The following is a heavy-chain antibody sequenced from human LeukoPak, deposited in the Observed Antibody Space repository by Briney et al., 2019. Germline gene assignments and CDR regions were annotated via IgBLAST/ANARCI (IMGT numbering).Heavy chain of an antibody. D-gene: IGHD5-18*01. Sequence: ASVKVSCKASGYTFTSYGTSWVRQAPGQGLEWMGWISAYNGNTNYAQKLQGRVTMTTDTSTSTAYMELRSLRSDDTAVYYCARGPYSYGPLGYYYGMDVWGQGTTVTVSS. CDR3: ARGPYSYGPLGYYYGMDV. CDR1: GYTFTSYG. V-gene: IGHV1-18*01. CDR2: ISAYNGNT. J-gene: IGHJ6*02.